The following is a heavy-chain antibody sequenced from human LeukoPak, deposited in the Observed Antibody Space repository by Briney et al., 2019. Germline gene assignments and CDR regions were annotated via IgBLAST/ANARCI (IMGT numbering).Heavy chain of an antibody. Sequence: ASVKVSCKASGYTFTGYYMHWVRQAPGQGLEWMGWINPNSGGTNYAQKFQGRVTLTRDTSISTAYMELSGLRSDDTAVYYCARESSRGSGSFYGYWGQGTLVTVSS. V-gene: IGHV1-2*02. CDR2: INPNSGGT. CDR1: GYTFTGYY. J-gene: IGHJ4*02. D-gene: IGHD1-26*01. CDR3: ARESSRGSGSFYGY.